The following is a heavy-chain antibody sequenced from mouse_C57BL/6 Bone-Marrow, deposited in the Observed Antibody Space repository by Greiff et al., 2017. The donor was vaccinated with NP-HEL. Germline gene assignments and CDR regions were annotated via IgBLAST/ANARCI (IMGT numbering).Heavy chain of an antibody. CDR1: GYTFTSYW. J-gene: IGHJ4*01. CDR3: ARGGYYGSSPYYYAMDY. Sequence: QVQLQQPGAELVRPGTSVKLSCKASGYTFTSYWMHWVKQRPGQGLEWIGVIDPSDSYTNYNQKFKGKATLTVDTSSSTAYMQLSSLTSEDSAVYYCARGGYYGSSPYYYAMDYWGQGTSVTVSS. D-gene: IGHD1-1*01. CDR2: IDPSDSYT. V-gene: IGHV1-59*01.